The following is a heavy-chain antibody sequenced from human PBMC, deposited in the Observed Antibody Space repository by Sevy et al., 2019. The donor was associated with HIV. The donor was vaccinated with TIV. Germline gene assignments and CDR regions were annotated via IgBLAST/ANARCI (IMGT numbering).Heavy chain of an antibody. V-gene: IGHV4-59*01. D-gene: IGHD1-26*01. J-gene: IGHJ5*02. CDR2: MYDSGST. Sequence: SETLSLTCTVSGGSISSYYWTWIRQPPEKGLEWIGCMYDSGSTNYNPSLKSRVTISVDTSKNQLSLKLSSVTAADTAVYYCASGSGELVSWSQGTLVTVSS. CDR1: GGSISSYY. CDR3: ASGSGELVS.